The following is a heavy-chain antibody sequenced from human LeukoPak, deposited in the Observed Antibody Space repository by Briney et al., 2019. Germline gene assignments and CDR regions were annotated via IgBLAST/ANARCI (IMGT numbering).Heavy chain of an antibody. D-gene: IGHD1-26*01. V-gene: IGHV4-59*12. Sequence: PSETLSLTCTVSGGSISSYYWSWIRQPPGKGLEWIGYIYYSGSTNYNPSLKSRVTISVDTSKNQFSLKLSSVTAADTAVYYCAREGSSRRNYYGMDVWGQGTTVTVSS. CDR2: IYYSGST. CDR3: AREGSSRRNYYGMDV. J-gene: IGHJ6*02. CDR1: GGSISSYY.